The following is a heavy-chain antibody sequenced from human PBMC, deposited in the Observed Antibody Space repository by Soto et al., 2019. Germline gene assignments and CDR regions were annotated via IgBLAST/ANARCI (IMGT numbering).Heavy chain of an antibody. D-gene: IGHD5-12*01. V-gene: IGHV4-39*01. CDR1: GGSISSSSYY. J-gene: IGHJ4*02. CDR3: ARHVSVSGYGYYFGQ. Sequence: PSETLSLTCTVSGGSISSSSYYWGWIRQPPGKGLEWFGSIDYSGSTYYNPSLESRVAMSVDTSKNQFSLRLTSVTAADTAVYYCARHVSVSGYGYYFGQWGQGTLVTVSS. CDR2: IDYSGST.